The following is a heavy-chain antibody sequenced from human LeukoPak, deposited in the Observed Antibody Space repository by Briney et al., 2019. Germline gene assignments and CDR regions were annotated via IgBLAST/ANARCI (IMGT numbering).Heavy chain of an antibody. Sequence: ASVEVSCKASGYTFTSYYMHWVRQAPGQGLEWMGIINPSGGSTSYAQKFQGRVTMTRDMSTSTVYMELSSLRSEDTAVYYCARGGRGTIAAAGTTGFDPWGQGTLVTVSS. CDR3: ARGGRGTIAAAGTTGFDP. CDR2: INPSGGST. V-gene: IGHV1-46*01. J-gene: IGHJ5*02. CDR1: GYTFTSYY. D-gene: IGHD6-13*01.